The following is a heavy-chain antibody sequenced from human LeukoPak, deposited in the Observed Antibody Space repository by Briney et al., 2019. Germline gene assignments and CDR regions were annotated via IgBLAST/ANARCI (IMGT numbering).Heavy chain of an antibody. CDR3: ARELVTAIVYYYYGMDV. V-gene: IGHV3-30-3*01. Sequence: GRSLRLSCAASGFTFSSYAMHWVRQAPGKGLEWVAVISYDGSNKYYADSVKGRFTISRDNSKNTLYLQMNSLRAEDTAVYYCARELVTAIVYYYYGMDVWGQGTTVTVSS. D-gene: IGHD2-21*02. CDR2: ISYDGSNK. J-gene: IGHJ6*02. CDR1: GFTFSSYA.